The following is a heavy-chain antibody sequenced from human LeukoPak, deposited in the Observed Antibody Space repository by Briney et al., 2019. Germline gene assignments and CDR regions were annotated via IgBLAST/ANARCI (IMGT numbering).Heavy chain of an antibody. CDR3: AVGITILGGAASFDS. J-gene: IGHJ4*02. CDR2: IDHRGTA. Sequence: SETLSLTCAVYGASYNAYYWSWIRQPPGKGLEWIGDIDHRGTATYNPSLKSRLTISADASKNQFSLKLNSVTDADTAVYYCAVGITILGGAASFDSWGQGNLVIVSS. CDR1: GASYNAYY. V-gene: IGHV4-34*01. D-gene: IGHD3-3*01.